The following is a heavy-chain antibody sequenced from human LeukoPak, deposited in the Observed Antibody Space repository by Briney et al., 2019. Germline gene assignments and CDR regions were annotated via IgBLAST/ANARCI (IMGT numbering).Heavy chain of an antibody. D-gene: IGHD3-9*01. Sequence: PGGSLRLSCEGSGFPFGSYVMSWVRQAPGKGLEWIAYINHNAEMIFYPDFVKGRFTISRDNPKKSLYPQMNALRYEDTAIYYCARDHDWAFDLWGQGTLVTVSS. V-gene: IGHV3-48*02. CDR1: GFPFGSYV. CDR2: INHNAEMI. CDR3: ARDHDWAFDL. J-gene: IGHJ4*02.